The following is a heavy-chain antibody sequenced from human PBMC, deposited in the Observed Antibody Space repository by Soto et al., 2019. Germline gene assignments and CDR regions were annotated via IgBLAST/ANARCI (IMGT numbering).Heavy chain of an antibody. Sequence: QVQLVQSGAEVKRPGSSVNVSCKASGGTFNNYALSWVRQAPGQGLEWMGGIIPIFNSANYAQKFQGRVTITADDSTSTAYMELRSLRPDDTAVYYCAREVTVASYPFDFWGQGTLVTVSS. V-gene: IGHV1-69*01. CDR1: GGTFNNYA. CDR3: AREVTVASYPFDF. J-gene: IGHJ4*02. CDR2: IIPIFNSA. D-gene: IGHD5-12*01.